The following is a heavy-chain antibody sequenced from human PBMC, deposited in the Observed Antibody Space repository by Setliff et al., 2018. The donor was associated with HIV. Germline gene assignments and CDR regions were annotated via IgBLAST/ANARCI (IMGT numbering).Heavy chain of an antibody. Sequence: PSETLSLTCTVSGGSISSDNWWTWVRQAPGKGLEWVANINEDGTEKYYVDSVRGRSTISRDNAKNLLYLQMNSLRADDTAVYYCTRDLPLIVSSGRGNRWGQGTLVTVSS. CDR1: GGSISSDNW. J-gene: IGHJ5*02. CDR2: INEDGTEK. D-gene: IGHD1-26*01. CDR3: TRDLPLIVSSGRGNR. V-gene: IGHV3-7*01.